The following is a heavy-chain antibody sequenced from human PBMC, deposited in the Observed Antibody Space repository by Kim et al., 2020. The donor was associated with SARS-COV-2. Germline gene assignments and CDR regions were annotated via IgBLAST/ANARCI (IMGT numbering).Heavy chain of an antibody. CDR2: ISSSSSYT. CDR1: GFTFSDYY. D-gene: IGHD1-26*01. J-gene: IGHJ3*02. V-gene: IGHV3-11*03. CDR3: ARNIVGATTYPDAFDI. Sequence: GGSLRLSCAASGFTFSDYYMSWIRQAPGKGLEWVSYISSSSSYTNYADSVKGRFTISRDNAKNSLYLQMNSLRAEDTAVYYCARNIVGATTYPDAFDIWGQGTMVTVSS.